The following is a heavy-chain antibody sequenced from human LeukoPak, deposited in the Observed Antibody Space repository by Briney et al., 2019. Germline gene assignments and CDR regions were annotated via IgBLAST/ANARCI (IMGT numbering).Heavy chain of an antibody. CDR3: ARDQLLYSSGWYAGFDY. CDR1: GFTFSSYA. D-gene: IGHD6-19*01. Sequence: PGRSLRLSRAASGFTFSSYAMHWVRQAPGKGLEWVAVISYDGSNKYYADSVKGRFTISRDNSKNTLYLQMNSLRAEDTAVYYCARDQLLYSSGWYAGFDYWGQGTLVTVSS. J-gene: IGHJ4*02. V-gene: IGHV3-30-3*01. CDR2: ISYDGSNK.